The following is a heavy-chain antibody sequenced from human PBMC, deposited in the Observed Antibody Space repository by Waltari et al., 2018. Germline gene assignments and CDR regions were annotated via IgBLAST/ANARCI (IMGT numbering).Heavy chain of an antibody. V-gene: IGHV1-69-2*01. D-gene: IGHD1-26*01. Sequence: EVQLGQSGAEVKKPGATVKISCKASGYTFTDYYIHWGQQAPGKGLEWMGRIDPEDGETIYAKRFQGRVTITADTAIDTAYMDLSSLRSEDTAVYYCARTTTLKSLDYWGQGTLVTVSS. CDR3: ARTTTLKSLDY. CDR1: GYTFTDYY. J-gene: IGHJ4*02. CDR2: IDPEDGET.